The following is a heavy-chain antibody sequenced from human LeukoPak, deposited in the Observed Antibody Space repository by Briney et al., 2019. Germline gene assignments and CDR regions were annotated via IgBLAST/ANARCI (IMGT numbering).Heavy chain of an antibody. D-gene: IGHD6-13*01. J-gene: IGHJ4*02. CDR1: GGSISSGGYY. V-gene: IGHV4-30-2*01. CDR3: ARDDVGITAAGSV. Sequence: PSQTLSLTCTVSGGSISSGGYYWSWIRQPPGKGLEWIGYIYHSGSTYYNPSLKSRVTISVDRSKNQFSLKLSSVTAADTAVYYCARDDVGITAAGSVWGQGTLVTVSS. CDR2: IYHSGST.